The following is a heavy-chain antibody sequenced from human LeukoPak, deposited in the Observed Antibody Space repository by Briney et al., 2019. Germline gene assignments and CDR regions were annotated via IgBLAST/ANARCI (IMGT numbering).Heavy chain of an antibody. CDR3: ARDRQWPVGGYYYYYYGMDV. J-gene: IGHJ6*02. CDR1: GFTFSSYS. V-gene: IGHV3-21*01. CDR2: ISSSSSYI. Sequence: GGSLRLSCAASGFTFSSYSMNWVRQAPGKGLEWVSSISSSSSYIYYADSVKGRFTISRDNAKNSLYLQMNSLRAEDTAVYYCARDRQWPVGGYYYYYYGMDVWGQGTTVTVSS. D-gene: IGHD6-19*01.